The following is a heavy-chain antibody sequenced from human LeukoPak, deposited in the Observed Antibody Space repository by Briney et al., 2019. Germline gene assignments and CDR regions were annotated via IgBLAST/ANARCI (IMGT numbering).Heavy chain of an antibody. CDR2: IKSKTYGETT. D-gene: IGHD4-11*01. Sequence: GGSLRLSCAASGFTFSNDWMSWVRPAPGKGLEWVGRIKSKTYGETTDYAAPVKGRFTISRDDSKNTLYLQMNSLKTEDTAVYYCTRGDQSVTWGQGTLVTVSS. CDR3: TRGDQSVT. V-gene: IGHV3-15*01. J-gene: IGHJ5*02. CDR1: GFTFSNDW.